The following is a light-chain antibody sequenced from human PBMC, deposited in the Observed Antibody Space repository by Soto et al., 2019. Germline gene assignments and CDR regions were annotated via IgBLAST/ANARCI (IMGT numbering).Light chain of an antibody. CDR2: GAS. Sequence: EIVMTQSPATLSVSPGERATLSCRASQSVSSNLAWYQQKPGQAPRLLIYGASTRAIGIPARFSGSGSGTDFTLTISSLEPDDFAVYYCQQRYNWPLTFGGGTKVDIK. V-gene: IGKV3-15*01. J-gene: IGKJ4*01. CDR3: QQRYNWPLT. CDR1: QSVSSN.